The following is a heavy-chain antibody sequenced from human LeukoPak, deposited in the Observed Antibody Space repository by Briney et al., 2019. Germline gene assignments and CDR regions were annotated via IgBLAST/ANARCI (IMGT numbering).Heavy chain of an antibody. CDR2: INHSGST. Sequence: SETLSLTCAVYGGSFSGYYWSWIRQPPGKGLEWMGEINHSGSTNHNPYLQSRVTIAVDTSKNQFSLKLSSVNAADTAVYYCARVGCGVYGSKKGFDPWGQGTLVTVSS. CDR1: GGSFSGYY. D-gene: IGHD2-8*01. J-gene: IGHJ5*02. CDR3: ARVGCGVYGSKKGFDP. V-gene: IGHV4-34*01.